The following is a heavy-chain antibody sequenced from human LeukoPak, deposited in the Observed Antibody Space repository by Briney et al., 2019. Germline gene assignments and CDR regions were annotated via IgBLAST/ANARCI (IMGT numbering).Heavy chain of an antibody. CDR3: ARAGGFFSPFGY. CDR1: GGSISSGGYY. J-gene: IGHJ4*02. V-gene: IGHV4-31*02. Sequence: SETLSLTCTVSGGSISSGGYYWSWIRQHPGDSLEWIGYIYYSGSTYYNPSLKSRVTISIDTSKNHFSLKLSSVTAADTAVYYCARAGGFFSPFGYWGQGTLVTVSS. CDR2: IYYSGST. D-gene: IGHD3-16*01.